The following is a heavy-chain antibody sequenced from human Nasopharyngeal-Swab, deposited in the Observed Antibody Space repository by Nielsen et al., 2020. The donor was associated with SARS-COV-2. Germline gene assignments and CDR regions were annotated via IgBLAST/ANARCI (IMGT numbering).Heavy chain of an antibody. CDR3: AKAIFGVVTDAFDM. CDR1: GFSFSEYY. J-gene: IGHJ3*02. D-gene: IGHD3-3*01. CDR2: ISSSGSIT. V-gene: IGHV3-11*01. Sequence: GESLKISCAASGFSFSEYYMSWIRQAPGKGLEWISDISSSGSITHYADSMKGRFTISRDNAKNSLYLQMNSLRAEDTALYYCAKAIFGVVTDAFDMWGQGTMVTVSS.